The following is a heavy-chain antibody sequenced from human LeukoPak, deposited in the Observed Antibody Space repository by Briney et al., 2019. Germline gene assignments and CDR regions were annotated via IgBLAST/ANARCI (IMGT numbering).Heavy chain of an antibody. J-gene: IGHJ4*02. CDR2: ISGSGGST. CDR3: ARGNSIESGSY. Sequence: GGSLRLSCAASGFTVSSNYMSWVRQAPGKGLEWVSAISGSGGSTYYADSVKGRFTISRDNSKNTLYLQMNSLRAEDTAVYYCARGNSIESGSYWGQGTLVTVSS. CDR1: GFTVSSNY. V-gene: IGHV3-23*01. D-gene: IGHD6-25*01.